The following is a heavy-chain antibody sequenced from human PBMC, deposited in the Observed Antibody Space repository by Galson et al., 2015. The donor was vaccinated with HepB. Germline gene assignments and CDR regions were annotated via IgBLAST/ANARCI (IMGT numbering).Heavy chain of an antibody. V-gene: IGHV1-46*01. J-gene: IGHJ5*02. CDR3: ARDDYDFWSGYNYNWFDP. CDR1: GYIFTSYY. D-gene: IGHD3-3*01. CDR2: INPSGGST. Sequence: SVKVSCKASGYIFTSYYMHWVRQAPGQGLEWMGIINPSGGSTSYAQKFQGRVTMTRDTSTSTVYMELSSLRSEDTAVYYCARDDYDFWSGYNYNWFDPWGQGTLVTVSS.